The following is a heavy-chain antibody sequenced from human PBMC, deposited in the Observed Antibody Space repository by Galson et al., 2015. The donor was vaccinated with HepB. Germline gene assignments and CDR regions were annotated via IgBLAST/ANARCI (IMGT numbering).Heavy chain of an antibody. CDR1: GFTFNSYA. CDR3: ARDPPLGAPFDY. J-gene: IGHJ4*02. Sequence: SLRLSCAASGFTFNSYAMSWVRQAPGKGLEWVSSISGRGDNTYYADSVKGRFTISRDNAKNSLYLQMNSLRVEDTAIYYCARDPPLGAPFDYWGQGTLVTVSS. D-gene: IGHD7-27*01. V-gene: IGHV3-23*01. CDR2: ISGRGDNT.